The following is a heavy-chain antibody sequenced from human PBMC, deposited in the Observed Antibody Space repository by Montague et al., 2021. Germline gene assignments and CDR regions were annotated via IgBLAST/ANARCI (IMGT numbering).Heavy chain of an antibody. V-gene: IGHV4-39*07. CDR2: IYYGGNS. CDR1: GASITSNIYY. D-gene: IGHD6-13*01. CDR3: ARVFSSWYVGWFDP. J-gene: IGHJ5*02. Sequence: SETLSLTCTVSGASITSNIYYWGWIRQSPGKGLEWIGSIYYGGNSFYQPSLKSRITMAVDTSKNQFSLKLSSVTAADTAIYYCARVFSSWYVGWFDPWGQGTLVTVSS.